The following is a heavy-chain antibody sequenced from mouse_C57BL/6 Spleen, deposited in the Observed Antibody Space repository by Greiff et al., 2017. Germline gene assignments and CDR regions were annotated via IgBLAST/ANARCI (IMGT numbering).Heavy chain of an antibody. CDR1: GFTFSSYA. Sequence: EVHLVESGGGLVKPGGSLKLSCAASGFTFSSYAMSWVRQTPEKRLEWVATISDGGSYTYYPDNAKNNLYLQMSHLKSEDTAMYYCARGLYDYDRSYWYFDVWGTGTTVTVSS. V-gene: IGHV5-4*01. J-gene: IGHJ1*03. D-gene: IGHD2-4*01. CDR2: ISDGGSYT. CDR3: ARGLYDYDRSYWYFDV.